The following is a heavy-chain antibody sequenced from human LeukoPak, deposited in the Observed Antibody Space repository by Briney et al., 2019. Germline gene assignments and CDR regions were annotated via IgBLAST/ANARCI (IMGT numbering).Heavy chain of an antibody. Sequence: TGGSLRLSCAASGFTFSSYGMHWVRQAPGKGLEWVAFIRYDGSNKYYADSVKGRFTISRDNAKNTLYLQMNSLRAEDTAVYYCARVGAATYAFDIWGQGTMVTVSS. CDR3: ARVGAATYAFDI. CDR2: IRYDGSNK. D-gene: IGHD3-16*01. V-gene: IGHV3-30*02. CDR1: GFTFSSYG. J-gene: IGHJ3*02.